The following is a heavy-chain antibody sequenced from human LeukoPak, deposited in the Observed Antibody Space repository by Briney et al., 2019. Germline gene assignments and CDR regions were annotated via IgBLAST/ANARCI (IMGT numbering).Heavy chain of an antibody. CDR2: INHSGST. D-gene: IGHD3-22*01. V-gene: IGHV4-34*01. J-gene: IGHJ6*03. CDR1: GGSFSGYY. CDR3: ARGLGYYYDSSAYRGSYMDV. Sequence: SETLSLTCAVYGGSFSGYYWSWIRQPPGKGLEWIGEINHSGSTNYNPSLKSRVTISVDTSKNQFSLKLSSVTAADTAVYYCARGLGYYYDSSAYRGSYMDVWGKGTTVTVSS.